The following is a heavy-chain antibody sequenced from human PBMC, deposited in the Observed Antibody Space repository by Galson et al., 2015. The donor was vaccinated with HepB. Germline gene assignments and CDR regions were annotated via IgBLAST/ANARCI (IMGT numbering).Heavy chain of an antibody. CDR2: TYFRSKWHN. CDR3: AYGSDV. Sequence: CAISGDSVASNSTVWNWIRQSPSRGLEWLGRTYFRSKWHNDYGISVKSRISINADTSQNQFSLHLCSVTPEDTAVYYCAYGSDVWGQGTTVIVSS. V-gene: IGHV6-1*01. CDR1: GDSVASNSTV. J-gene: IGHJ6*02.